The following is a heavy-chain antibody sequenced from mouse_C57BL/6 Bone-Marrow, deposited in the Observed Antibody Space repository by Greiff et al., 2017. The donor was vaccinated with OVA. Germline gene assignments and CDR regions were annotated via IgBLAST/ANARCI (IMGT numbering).Heavy chain of an antibody. CDR1: GYTFTSYW. V-gene: IGHV1-69*01. Sequence: QVQLQQPGAELVMPGASVKLSCKASGYTFTSYWMHWVKQRPGQGLEWIGEIDPSDSYTNYNQKFKGKSTLTVDKSSSTAYMQLSSLTSEDSAVYYCARELNYFDHWGQGTTLTVSS. CDR2: IDPSDSYT. J-gene: IGHJ2*01. CDR3: ARELNYFDH. D-gene: IGHD1-3*01.